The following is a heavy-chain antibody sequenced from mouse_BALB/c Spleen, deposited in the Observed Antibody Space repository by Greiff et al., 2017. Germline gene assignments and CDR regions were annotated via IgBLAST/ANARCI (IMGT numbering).Heavy chain of an antibody. CDR1: GFNITDYY. J-gene: IGHJ1*01. V-gene: IGHV14-1*02. CDR3: ASYDRYFDV. D-gene: IGHD2-3*01. Sequence: VQLQQSGAELVRPGALVKLSCKASGFNITDYYMHWVKQRPEQGLEWIGWIDPENGNTIYDPKFQGKASITADTSSNTAYLQLSSLTSEDTAVYYCASYDRYFDVGGAGTTVTVSS. CDR2: IDPENGNT.